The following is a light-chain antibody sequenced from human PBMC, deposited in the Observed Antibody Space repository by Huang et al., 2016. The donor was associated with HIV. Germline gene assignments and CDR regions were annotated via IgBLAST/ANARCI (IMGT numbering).Light chain of an antibody. CDR3: QQRDNWLT. Sequence: EVVLTQSPATLSLFPGERATLSCRASRSVSSSLAWYQQRPGQAPRLLIYDASNRVTGIPTRFSGSGSGTDFTLTISSLEPEDFAVYYCQQRDNWLTFGGGTKVEI. CDR1: RSVSSS. V-gene: IGKV3-11*01. J-gene: IGKJ4*01. CDR2: DAS.